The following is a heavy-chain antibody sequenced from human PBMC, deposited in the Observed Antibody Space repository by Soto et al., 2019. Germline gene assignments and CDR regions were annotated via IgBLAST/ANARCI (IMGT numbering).Heavy chain of an antibody. CDR3: ARVLQEQQLYPSYFDY. D-gene: IGHD6-13*01. J-gene: IGHJ4*02. V-gene: IGHV4-34*01. CDR2: INHSGST. Sequence: SQTLSLTCAVYGGSFSGYYWSWIRQPPGKGLEWIGEINHSGSTNYNPSLKSRVTISVDTSKNQFSLKLSSVTAADTAVYYCARVLQEQQLYPSYFDYWGQGTLVTVSS. CDR1: GGSFSGYY.